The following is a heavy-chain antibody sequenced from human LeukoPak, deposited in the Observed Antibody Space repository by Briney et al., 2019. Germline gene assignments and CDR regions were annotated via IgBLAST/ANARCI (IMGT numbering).Heavy chain of an antibody. CDR2: INWNGGST. CDR1: GFTFDDYG. V-gene: IGHV3-20*04. Sequence: GGSLRLSCAASGFTFDDYGMSWVRQAPGKGLEWVSGINWNGGSTGYADSVKGRFTISRDNAKNPLYLQMSSLRVDDTAVYYCAREDTGMASYWGQGTLVTVSS. D-gene: IGHD5-18*01. J-gene: IGHJ4*02. CDR3: AREDTGMASY.